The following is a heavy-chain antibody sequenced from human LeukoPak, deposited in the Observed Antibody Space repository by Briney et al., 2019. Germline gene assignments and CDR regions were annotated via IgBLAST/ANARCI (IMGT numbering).Heavy chain of an antibody. J-gene: IGHJ4*02. CDR1: GGSISSSSYY. D-gene: IGHD2-8*01. CDR3: ASSNHGYFDY. Sequence: SETPSLTCTVSGGSISSSSYYWGWIRQPPGKGLEWIGSIYYSGSTYYNPSLKSRVTISVDTSKNQFSLKLSSVTAADTAVYYCASSNHGYFDYWGQGTLVTVSS. V-gene: IGHV4-39*01. CDR2: IYYSGST.